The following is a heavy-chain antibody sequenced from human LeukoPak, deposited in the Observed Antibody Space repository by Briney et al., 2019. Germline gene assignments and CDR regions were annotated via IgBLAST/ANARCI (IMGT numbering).Heavy chain of an antibody. Sequence: ASVKVSCKASGYTFTGYYMHWVRQAPGQGLEWMGWINPNSGGTNYAQKFQGRVTTTRDTSISTAYMELRSLRSDDTAVYYCARLPGYSSSWYGRADYWGQGTLVTVSS. J-gene: IGHJ4*02. V-gene: IGHV1-2*02. CDR1: GYTFTGYY. D-gene: IGHD6-13*01. CDR2: INPNSGGT. CDR3: ARLPGYSSSWYGRADY.